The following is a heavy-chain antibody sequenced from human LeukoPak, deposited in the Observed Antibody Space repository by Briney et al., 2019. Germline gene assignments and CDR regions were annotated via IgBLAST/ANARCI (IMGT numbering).Heavy chain of an antibody. J-gene: IGHJ4*02. D-gene: IGHD3-22*01. CDR2: IYSSWIT. CDR3: AKTEAYDYESSSYYFDY. CDR1: GGSISSYY. Sequence: SETLSLTCTVSGGSISSYYWSWIRQPPGKGLEWIGYIYSSWITNYNPSLKSRVTISVDTSKYQRSLKLSSVTAADTAVYYCAKTEAYDYESSSYYFDYWGQGTLVTVSS. V-gene: IGHV4-59*08.